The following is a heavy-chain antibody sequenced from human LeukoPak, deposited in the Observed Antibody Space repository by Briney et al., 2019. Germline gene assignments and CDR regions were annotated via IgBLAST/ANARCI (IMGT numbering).Heavy chain of an antibody. D-gene: IGHD3-22*01. Sequence: PGGSLSLSCAASGFTFSSYAMHWVRQSPGKGLEWVAVISYDGSNKYYADSVKGRFTISRDNSKNTLYLQMNSLRAEDTAVYYCARASYYYDSSGYLALYYYYGMDVWGQGTTVTVSS. CDR1: GFTFSSYA. V-gene: IGHV3-30-3*01. CDR3: ARASYYYDSSGYLALYYYYGMDV. J-gene: IGHJ6*02. CDR2: ISYDGSNK.